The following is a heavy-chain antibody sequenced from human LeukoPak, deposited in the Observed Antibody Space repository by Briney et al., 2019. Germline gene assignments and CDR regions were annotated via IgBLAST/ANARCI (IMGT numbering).Heavy chain of an antibody. D-gene: IGHD3-22*01. CDR1: GGTFSSYA. V-gene: IGHV1-69*04. Sequence: SVKVSYKASGGTFSSYAISWVRQAPGQGLEWMGRVVPILGIANYAQKFQGRVTITEDKSTSTAYMELSSLRSEDTAVYYCARAGDYYYDSSGYSDYWGQGTLVTVSS. CDR2: VVPILGIA. J-gene: IGHJ4*02. CDR3: ARAGDYYYDSSGYSDY.